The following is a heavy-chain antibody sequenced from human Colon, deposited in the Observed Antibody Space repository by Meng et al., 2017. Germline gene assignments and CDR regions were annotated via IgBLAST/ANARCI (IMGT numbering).Heavy chain of an antibody. CDR3: ARDKGDWVLGDY. V-gene: IGHV1-3*04. Sequence: QGQLVQSGAEVKKPGSSVKVSCKASGGTFSSYAISWVRQAPGQGLEWMGWINIGNGNTKYSQNFQGRVTFTRDTSASTAYMELNSLRSEDTAVYYCARDKGDWVLGDYWGQGTLVTVSS. J-gene: IGHJ4*02. CDR1: GGTFSSYA. D-gene: IGHD2-21*01. CDR2: INIGNGNT.